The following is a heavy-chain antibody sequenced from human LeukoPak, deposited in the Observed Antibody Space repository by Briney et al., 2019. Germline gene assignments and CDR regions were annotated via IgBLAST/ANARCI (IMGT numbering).Heavy chain of an antibody. CDR3: AELGITMIGGV. V-gene: IGHV3-48*03. CDR2: ISSSGSTI. D-gene: IGHD3-10*02. J-gene: IGHJ6*04. CDR1: GFPFSSYE. Sequence: GSLRLSCAASGFPFSSYEMNWVRQAPGKGLEWVSYISSSGSTIYYAASVKGRFTISRDNAKNSLYLQMNSLRAEDTAVYYCAELGITMIGGVWGKGTTVTISS.